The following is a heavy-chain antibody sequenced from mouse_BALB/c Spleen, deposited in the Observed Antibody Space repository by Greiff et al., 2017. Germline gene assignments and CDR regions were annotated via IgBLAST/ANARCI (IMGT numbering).Heavy chain of an antibody. J-gene: IGHJ4*01. D-gene: IGHD2-1*01. CDR3: VRGLWGNYYAMDY. V-gene: IGHV14-3*02. Sequence: EVQLQQSGAELVKPGASVKLSCTASGFNIKDTYMHWVKQRPEQGLEWIGRIDPANGNTKYDPKFQGKATITADTSSNTAYLQLSSLTSEDTAVYYCVRGLWGNYYAMDYWGQGTSVTVSS. CDR2: IDPANGNT. CDR1: GFNIKDTY.